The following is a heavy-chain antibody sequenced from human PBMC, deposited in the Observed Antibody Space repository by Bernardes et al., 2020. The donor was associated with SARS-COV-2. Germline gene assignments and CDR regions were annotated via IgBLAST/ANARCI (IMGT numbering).Heavy chain of an antibody. V-gene: IGHV4-59*01. CDR2: IYYSGRT. D-gene: IGHD6-13*01. Sequence: ETLSLTCTVSGGSISSYYWSWIRQPPGKGLEWIGYIYYSGRTNYNPSLKSRVSISIDTSKNQFSLRLSSVTSADTAVFYCARGAPAGSGQPAWFDPWGQGTLVTVSS. CDR1: GGSISSYY. CDR3: ARGAPAGSGQPAWFDP. J-gene: IGHJ5*02.